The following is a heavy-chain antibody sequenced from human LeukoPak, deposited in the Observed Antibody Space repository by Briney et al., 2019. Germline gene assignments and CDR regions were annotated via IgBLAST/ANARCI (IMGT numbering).Heavy chain of an antibody. Sequence: PGGSLRLSCIGTGFTFSSDAMGWVRQASGKGLVWVSGISGSGGSTYYADSVKGRFTISRDNSKNTLYLQMNSLRVEDTAVYYCAKDRGRTWVQVANWGQGTLVTVSS. V-gene: IGHV3-23*01. CDR3: AKDRGRTWVQVAN. CDR2: ISGSGGST. D-gene: IGHD2-15*01. CDR1: GFTFSSDA. J-gene: IGHJ4*02.